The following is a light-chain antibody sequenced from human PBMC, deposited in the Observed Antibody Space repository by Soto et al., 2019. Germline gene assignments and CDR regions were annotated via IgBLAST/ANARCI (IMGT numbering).Light chain of an antibody. Sequence: QSVLTQPASASGTPGQRVTISCSGSSSNIGSYTVNWYQQLPRTAPKLLIYTNDQRPSGVPDRFSGSKSGTSASLAISGLQSEDEADYYCAVWDDSLDGVVFGGGTQLTVL. V-gene: IGLV1-44*01. CDR3: AVWDDSLDGVV. J-gene: IGLJ2*01. CDR1: SSNIGSYT. CDR2: TND.